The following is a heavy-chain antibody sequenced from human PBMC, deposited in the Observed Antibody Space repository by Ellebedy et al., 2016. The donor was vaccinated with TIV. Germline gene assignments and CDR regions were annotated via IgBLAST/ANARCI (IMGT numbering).Heavy chain of an antibody. CDR3: PRNKGGYYDSD. CDR2: INGDGSST. V-gene: IGHV3-74*01. CDR1: GFTFSSYW. Sequence: GESLKISCAASGFTFSSYWMHWVRQAPGKGLVWVSRINGDGSSTNYADFVRGRFTISRDNAKNTLYLQMNSLRADDTAVYYCPRNKGGYYDSDWGQGILVTVSS. J-gene: IGHJ4*02. D-gene: IGHD3-22*01.